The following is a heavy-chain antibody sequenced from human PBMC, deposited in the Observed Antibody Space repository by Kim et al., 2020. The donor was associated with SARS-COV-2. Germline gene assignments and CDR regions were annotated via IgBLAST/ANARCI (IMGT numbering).Heavy chain of an antibody. J-gene: IGHJ4*02. CDR1: GFTFSSYA. V-gene: IGHV3-30-3*01. CDR3: ARDRHYYDSSGYYPTGY. D-gene: IGHD3-22*01. Sequence: GGSLRLSCAASGFTFSSYAMHWVRQAPGKGLEWVAVISYDGSNKYYADSVKGRFTISRHNSKNTLYLQMNSLRAEDTAVYYCARDRHYYDSSGYYPTGYWGQGTLVTVSS. CDR2: ISYDGSNK.